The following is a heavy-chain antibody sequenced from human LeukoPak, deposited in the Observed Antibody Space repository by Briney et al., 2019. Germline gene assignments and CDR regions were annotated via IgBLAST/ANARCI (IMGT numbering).Heavy chain of an antibody. V-gene: IGHV3-23*01. J-gene: IGHJ6*04. CDR2: ISGSGGST. CDR1: GFTFSSYA. D-gene: IGHD6-13*01. CDR3: AKSGIAAAGTFRSYYYYGMDV. Sequence: GGSLRLSCAASGFTFSSYAMSWVRQAPGKGLEWVSAISGSGGSTYYADSVKGWFTISRDNSKNTLYLQMNSLRAEDTAVYYCAKSGIAAAGTFRSYYYYGMDVWGKGTTVTVSS.